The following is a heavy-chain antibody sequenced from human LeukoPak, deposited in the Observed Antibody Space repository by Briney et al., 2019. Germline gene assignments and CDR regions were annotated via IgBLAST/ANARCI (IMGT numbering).Heavy chain of an antibody. J-gene: IGHJ4*02. CDR1: GFTFSSYW. CDR3: ARGYCSGGSCQFDY. D-gene: IGHD2-15*01. V-gene: IGHV3-74*01. CDR2: INSDGSST. Sequence: GGSLRLSCAASGFTFSSYWMHWVRQAPGKGLVWVSRINSDGSSTTCADSVKGRFTISRDNAKNTLYLQMNSLRAEDTAVYYCARGYCSGGSCQFDYWGQGTLVTVSS.